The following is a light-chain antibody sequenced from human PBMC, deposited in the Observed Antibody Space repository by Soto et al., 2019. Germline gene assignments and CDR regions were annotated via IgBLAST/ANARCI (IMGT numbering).Light chain of an antibody. CDR1: QSVRSH. J-gene: IGKJ5*01. CDR2: DAS. V-gene: IGKV3-11*01. Sequence: PVETDTLSCRASQSVRSHLAWYQQRPGQPPRLLIYDASYRATGVPLRFSGSGSGTEFTLTISSLESGDSAIYYCQQRSDWPLITFGQGTRLEIK. CDR3: QQRSDWPLIT.